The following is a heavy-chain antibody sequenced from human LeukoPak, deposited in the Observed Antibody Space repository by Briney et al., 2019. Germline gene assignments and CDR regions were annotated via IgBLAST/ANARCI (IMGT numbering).Heavy chain of an antibody. CDR2: ISYDGSNK. CDR3: AKPFAYSSSWYYFDY. D-gene: IGHD6-13*01. J-gene: IGHJ4*02. V-gene: IGHV3-30*18. CDR1: GFTFSSYG. Sequence: PGRSLRLSCAASGFTFSSYGMHWVRQAPRKGLEWVAVISYDGSNKYYADSVKGRFTISRDNSKNTLYLQMNSLRAEDTAVYYCAKPFAYSSSWYYFDYWGQGTLVTVSS.